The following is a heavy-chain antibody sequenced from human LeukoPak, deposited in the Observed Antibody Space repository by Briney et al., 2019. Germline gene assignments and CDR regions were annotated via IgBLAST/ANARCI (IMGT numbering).Heavy chain of an antibody. D-gene: IGHD2-2*01. CDR2: INPNSGGT. V-gene: IGHV1-2*02. Sequence: ASVKVSFTASGYTFTGYYMHWVRQAPGQGLEWMGWINPNSGGTNYSQKFRGRVTMTRNTSINTAYMELSRLRSDDTAVYYCGRGLLGSPAFDYWGQGTLVTVSS. CDR1: GYTFTGYY. CDR3: GRGLLGSPAFDY. J-gene: IGHJ4*02.